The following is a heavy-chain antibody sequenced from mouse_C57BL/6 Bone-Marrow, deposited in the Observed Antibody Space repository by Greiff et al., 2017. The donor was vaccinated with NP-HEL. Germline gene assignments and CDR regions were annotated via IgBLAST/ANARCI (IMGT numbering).Heavy chain of an antibody. Sequence: EVKLVESGGGLVKPGGSLKLSCAASGFTFSSYAMSWVRQTPEKRLEWVATISDGGSYTYYPDNVKGRFTISRDNAKNNLYLQMSHLKSEDTAMYYCAREGYYGKRDYWGQGTTLTVSS. J-gene: IGHJ2*01. CDR1: GFTFSSYA. V-gene: IGHV5-4*01. CDR3: AREGYYGKRDY. D-gene: IGHD2-1*01. CDR2: ISDGGSYT.